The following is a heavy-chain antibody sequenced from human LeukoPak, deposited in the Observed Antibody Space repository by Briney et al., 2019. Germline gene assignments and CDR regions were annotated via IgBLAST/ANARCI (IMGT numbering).Heavy chain of an antibody. CDR1: GGSISSYY. CDR3: ARGSGYSGFSDY. CDR2: IYYSGST. V-gene: IGHV4-59*01. Sequence: SETLSLTCTVPGGSISSYYWGWIRQPPGKGLEWIGYIYYSGSTNYNPSLKSRVTISVDTSKNQFSLKLSSVTAADTAVYYCARGSGYSGFSDYWGQGTLVTVSS. D-gene: IGHD5-12*01. J-gene: IGHJ4*02.